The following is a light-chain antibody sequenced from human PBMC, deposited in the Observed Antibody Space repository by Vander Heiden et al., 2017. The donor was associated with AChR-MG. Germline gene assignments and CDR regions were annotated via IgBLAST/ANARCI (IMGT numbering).Light chain of an antibody. CDR3: ATWDSGLTAVV. Sequence: QTVLTQPPSVSAAAGPRVTIACAGRNSNTGLNYVSWYHSVPGPAPKRLMYDNNKRPSGIPDRFSGSKSGTSATLGITGLQTGDEADYYCATWDSGLTAVVFGTGTKVSVL. J-gene: IGLJ1*01. CDR2: DNN. V-gene: IGLV1-51*01. CDR1: NSNTGLNY.